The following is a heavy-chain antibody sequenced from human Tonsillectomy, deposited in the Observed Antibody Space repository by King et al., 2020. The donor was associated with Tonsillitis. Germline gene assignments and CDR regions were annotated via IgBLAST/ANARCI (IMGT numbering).Heavy chain of an antibody. CDR1: GGSISSGGYS. V-gene: IGHV4-30-2*01. CDR3: ARGPTEPPKDLNWFEP. J-gene: IGHJ5*02. D-gene: IGHD1-26*01. Sequence: LQLQESGSGLVKPSQTLSLTCAVSGGSISSGGYSWSWIRQPPGKGLEWIGYIYHSGSTYYNPSLKSRVTISVHRSKNQFYLKLNSVTDADTAEYYCARGPTEPPKDLNWFEPWGEGTLVTVSS. CDR2: IYHSGST.